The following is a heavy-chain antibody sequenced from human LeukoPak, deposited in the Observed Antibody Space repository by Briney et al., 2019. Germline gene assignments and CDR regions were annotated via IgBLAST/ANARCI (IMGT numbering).Heavy chain of an antibody. D-gene: IGHD3-22*01. CDR1: GFTFSGYY. CDR3: ARDGVSPMIEFDL. Sequence: ASVKVSCKASGFTFSGYYMYWLRQAPGQGLECMGWINPNSGGTGYAQKFQGRVTMTSDTSISTVYMELSGLTSDDTAVYYCARDGVSPMIEFDLWGQGTLVTVS. CDR2: INPNSGGT. V-gene: IGHV1-2*02. J-gene: IGHJ4*02.